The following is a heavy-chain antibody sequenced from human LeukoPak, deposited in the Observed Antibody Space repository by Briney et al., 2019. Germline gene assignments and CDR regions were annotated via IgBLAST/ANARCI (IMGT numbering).Heavy chain of an antibody. J-gene: IGHJ5*02. V-gene: IGHV5-51*01. CDR2: IYPADSDT. CDR1: GYSFTSYW. Sequence: GESLKISCKGSGYSFTSYWIGWVRQMPGKGLEWMGIIYPADSDTRYGPSFQGQVTISADKSISTAYLQWSSLKASDTAMYYCARHVGFLVSDSWFDPWGQGTLVTVSS. D-gene: IGHD3-3*02. CDR3: ARHVGFLVSDSWFDP.